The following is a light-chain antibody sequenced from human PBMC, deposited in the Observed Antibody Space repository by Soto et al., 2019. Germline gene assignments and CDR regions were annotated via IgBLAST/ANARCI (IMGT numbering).Light chain of an antibody. CDR1: RDISNS. J-gene: IGKJ1*01. CDR2: GAS. CDR3: QQASSFPRT. Sequence: DIQMTQAASSVSASVGDRLTITGRASRDISNSLAWYQQTPGKAPQLLLRGASSLHRGVPSRFSGGGAGTEFTLTISSLQPEDFANYYCQQASSFPRTFGQGTKVDNK. V-gene: IGKV1-12*01.